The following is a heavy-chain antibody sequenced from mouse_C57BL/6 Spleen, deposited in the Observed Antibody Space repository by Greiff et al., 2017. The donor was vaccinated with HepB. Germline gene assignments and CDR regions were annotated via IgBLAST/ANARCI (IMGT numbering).Heavy chain of an antibody. J-gene: IGHJ3*01. CDR1: GYTFTDYE. CDR3: TRFLPRTWFAY. V-gene: IGHV1-15*01. CDR2: IDPETGGT. D-gene: IGHD5-5*01. Sequence: VQLQQSGAELVRPGASVTLSCKASGYTFTDYEMHWVKQTPVHGLEWIGAIDPETGGTAYNQKFKGKAILTADKSSSTAYMELRSLTSEDSAVYYCTRFLPRTWFAYWGQGTLVTVSA.